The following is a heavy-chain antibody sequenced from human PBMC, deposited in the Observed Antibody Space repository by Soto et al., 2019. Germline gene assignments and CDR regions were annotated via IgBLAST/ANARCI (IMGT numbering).Heavy chain of an antibody. CDR2: IYYSGSI. CDR1: GGSISSYY. CDR3: ASHMSRGYDPIFDY. Sequence: SETLSLTCTVSGGSISSYYWSWIRQPPGKGLELIWYIYYSGSINYNPSLKSRVTISVDTSKNQFSLKLSSVTAADTAVYYCASHMSRGYDPIFDYWGQGTLVTVSS. V-gene: IGHV4-59*08. J-gene: IGHJ4*02. D-gene: IGHD5-12*01.